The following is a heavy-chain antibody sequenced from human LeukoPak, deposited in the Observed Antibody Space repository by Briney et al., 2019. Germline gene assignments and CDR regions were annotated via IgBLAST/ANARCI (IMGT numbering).Heavy chain of an antibody. CDR1: GGTFSSYA. CDR3: ARPSKKYSSSPYYFDY. D-gene: IGHD6-13*01. V-gene: IGHV1-69*01. J-gene: IGHJ4*02. CDR2: IIPIFGTA. Sequence: ASVKVSCKASGGTFSSYAISWVRQAPGQGLEWMGGIIPIFGTANYAQKFQGRVTITADESTSTAYMELSSLRSEDTAVYYCARPSKKYSSSPYYFDYWGQGTLVTVSS.